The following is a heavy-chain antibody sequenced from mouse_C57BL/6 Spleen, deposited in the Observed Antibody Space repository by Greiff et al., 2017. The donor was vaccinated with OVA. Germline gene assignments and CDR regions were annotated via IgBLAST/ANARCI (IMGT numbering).Heavy chain of an antibody. Sequence: EVQGVESGGDLVKPGGSLKLSCAASGFTFSSYGMSWVRQTPDKRLEWVATISSGGSYTYYPDSVKGRFTISRDNAKNTLYLQMSSLKSEDTAMYYCARQEAYGSSFFFDYWGQGTTLTVSS. CDR1: GFTFSSYG. CDR2: ISSGGSYT. CDR3: ARQEAYGSSFFFDY. J-gene: IGHJ2*01. D-gene: IGHD1-1*01. V-gene: IGHV5-6*01.